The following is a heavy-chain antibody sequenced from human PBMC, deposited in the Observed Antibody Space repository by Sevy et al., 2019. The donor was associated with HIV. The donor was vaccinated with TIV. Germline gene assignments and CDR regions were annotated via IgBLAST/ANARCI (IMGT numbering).Heavy chain of an antibody. CDR2: IKQDGSKK. CDR1: GFTFSDYW. D-gene: IGHD3-16*01. J-gene: IGHJ4*02. Sequence: GGSLRLSCAASGFTFSDYWMSWVRQAPEKGLEWVANIKQDGSKKYYVDSIKGRFIVSRDNAKKSLYLEMSSLTAEDTAVYYCARLKLHYDPYYFDLWGQGTLVTVSS. V-gene: IGHV3-7*01. CDR3: ARLKLHYDPYYFDL.